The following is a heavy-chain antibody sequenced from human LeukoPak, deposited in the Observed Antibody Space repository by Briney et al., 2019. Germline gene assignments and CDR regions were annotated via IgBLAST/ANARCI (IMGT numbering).Heavy chain of an antibody. CDR2: IYYSGST. Sequence: SETLSHTCTVSGGSISSHYWSWIRQPPGKGLEWIGYIYYSGSTNYNPSLKSRVTISVDTSKNQFSLKLSSVTAADTAVYYCARVWGYDYYYYMDVWGKGTTVTVSS. J-gene: IGHJ6*03. CDR1: GGSISSHY. D-gene: IGHD5-12*01. CDR3: ARVWGYDYYYYMDV. V-gene: IGHV4-59*11.